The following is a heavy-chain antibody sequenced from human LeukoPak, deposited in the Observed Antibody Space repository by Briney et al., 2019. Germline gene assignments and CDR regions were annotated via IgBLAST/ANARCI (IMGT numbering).Heavy chain of an antibody. CDR2: IYYSGST. Sequence: SETLSLTCSVSGGSISSYYWSWIRQPPGKGLEWIGYIYYSGSTNYNPSLKSRVTISVDTSKNQFSLKLSSVTAADTAVYYCARVPNYYDSRGYYYAFDIWGQGTMVTVSS. CDR1: GGSISSYY. V-gene: IGHV4-59*01. D-gene: IGHD3-22*01. CDR3: ARVPNYYDSRGYYYAFDI. J-gene: IGHJ3*02.